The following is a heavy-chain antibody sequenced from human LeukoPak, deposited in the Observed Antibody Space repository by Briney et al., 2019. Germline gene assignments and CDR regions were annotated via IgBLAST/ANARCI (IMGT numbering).Heavy chain of an antibody. CDR3: AKNPRGVIVTYFDY. J-gene: IGHJ4*02. D-gene: IGHD3-16*02. CDR2: IRYDGSNK. Sequence: GGSLRLSCAASGFTFSSYGMSWVRQAPGKGLEWVAFIRYDGSNKYYADSVKGRFTISRDNSKNTLYLQMNSLRAEDTAVYYCAKNPRGVIVTYFDYWGQGTLVTVSS. V-gene: IGHV3-30*02. CDR1: GFTFSSYG.